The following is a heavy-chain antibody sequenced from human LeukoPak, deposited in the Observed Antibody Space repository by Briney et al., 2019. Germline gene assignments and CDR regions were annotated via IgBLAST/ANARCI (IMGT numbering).Heavy chain of an antibody. CDR1: GYTFTSYD. D-gene: IGHD6-13*01. CDR3: ARDYIAAAQPELDY. CDR2: ISAYNGNT. V-gene: IGHV1-18*01. Sequence: ASVKVCCKASGYTFTSYDINWVRQATGQGLEWMGWISAYNGNTNYAQKLHGRVTMTTDTSTSTAYMELRSLRSDDTAVYYYARDYIAAAQPELDYWGQGTLVTVSS. J-gene: IGHJ4*02.